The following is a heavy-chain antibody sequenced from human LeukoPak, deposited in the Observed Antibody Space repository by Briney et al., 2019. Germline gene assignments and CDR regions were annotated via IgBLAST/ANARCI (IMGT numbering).Heavy chain of an antibody. J-gene: IGHJ3*02. CDR2: INHIGST. CDR3: ARIVYRVPYITGTTRGGAFDI. CDR1: GGSFRGYY. V-gene: IGHV4-34*01. Sequence: PSETLSLTCAVYGGSFRGYYWSWIRQPPGKGLHWIGEINHIGSTNYNPSLKSRVTISVDTSKNKFSLTLSSVTAADTAVYYCARIVYRVPYITGTTRGGAFDIWGQGTMVTVSS. D-gene: IGHD1-20*01.